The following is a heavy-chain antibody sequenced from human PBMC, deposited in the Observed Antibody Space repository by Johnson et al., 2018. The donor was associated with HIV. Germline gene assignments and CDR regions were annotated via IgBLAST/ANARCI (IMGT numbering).Heavy chain of an antibody. CDR1: GFTFNDYY. J-gene: IGHJ3*02. CDR3: ARLFYGDDAFDI. V-gene: IGHV3-11*04. Sequence: QVQLVESGGGLVKPGGSLRLSCTASGFTFNDYYMTWVRQAPGEGLEWVSYISSSGSTIYYADSVKGRFTISRDNAKNSLYLQMNSLRAEETAVSYCARLFYGDDAFDIWGQGTMVTVSS. D-gene: IGHD4-17*01. CDR2: ISSSGSTI.